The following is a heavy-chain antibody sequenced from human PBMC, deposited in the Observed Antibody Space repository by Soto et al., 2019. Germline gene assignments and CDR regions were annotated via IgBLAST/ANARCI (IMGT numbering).Heavy chain of an antibody. CDR1: GFTFSIYA. Sequence: EVQLLESGGDLIQPGGSLRLSCAASGFTFSIYAMSWVRQAPGRGLEWVSGISGSGTSTYYVDSVKGRFTISRDNSENMLYVHMISLRAEDTAVYYCAKDRRYFGSSYYYGMDVWGQGTTVTVSS. D-gene: IGHD3-10*01. J-gene: IGHJ6*02. V-gene: IGHV3-23*01. CDR3: AKDRRYFGSSYYYGMDV. CDR2: ISGSGTST.